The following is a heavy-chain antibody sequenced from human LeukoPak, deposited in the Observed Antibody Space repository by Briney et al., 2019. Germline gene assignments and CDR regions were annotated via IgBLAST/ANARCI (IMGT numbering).Heavy chain of an antibody. J-gene: IGHJ4*02. D-gene: IGHD4-23*01. CDR3: ARESTEVTPGY. Sequence: GGSLRLSCAASGFSFSDYYMGWMRQAPGKGLEWVANIERDGSEKNYVDAVKGRFTISRDNAKNTLFLQMDSLRGDDTAVYYCARESTEVTPGYWGQGTLVTVSS. CDR1: GFSFSDYY. V-gene: IGHV3-7*01. CDR2: IERDGSEK.